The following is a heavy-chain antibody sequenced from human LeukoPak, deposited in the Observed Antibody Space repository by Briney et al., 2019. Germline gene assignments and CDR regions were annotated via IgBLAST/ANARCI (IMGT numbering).Heavy chain of an antibody. CDR1: GFSLSGYG. V-gene: IGHV3-30*03. J-gene: IGHJ4*02. CDR2: FSYDGANE. D-gene: IGHD6-13*01. CDR3: ARDPQLRSSYFDY. Sequence: GRSLRLSCAASGFSLSGYGMHWVRQAPGKGLEWVAVFSYDGANEYYVDSVKGRFTISRDISENTLYLHMNSLRVEDTAVYYCARDPQLRSSYFDYWGRGALVTVSS.